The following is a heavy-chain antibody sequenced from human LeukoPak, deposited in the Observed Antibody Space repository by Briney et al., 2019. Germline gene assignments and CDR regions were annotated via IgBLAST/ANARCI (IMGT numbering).Heavy chain of an antibody. CDR3: ARLLGSHINYFDP. D-gene: IGHD2-21*01. Sequence: SETLSLTCTVSGNSISSYYWSWIRQPAGKGLEWIGRIHTSGSTNYNSSLKSRVTMSVDTSKNQFSLKLSSVTAADTAVYYCARLLGSHINYFDPWGQGTLVTVSS. CDR2: IHTSGST. V-gene: IGHV4-4*07. J-gene: IGHJ5*02. CDR1: GNSISSYY.